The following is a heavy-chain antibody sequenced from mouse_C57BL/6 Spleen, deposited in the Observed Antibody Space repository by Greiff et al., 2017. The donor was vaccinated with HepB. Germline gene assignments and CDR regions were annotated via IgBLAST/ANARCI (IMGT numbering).Heavy chain of an antibody. D-gene: IGHD2-4*01. Sequence: VQLQQSGAELVRPGASVKLSCTASGFNIKDYYMHWVKQRPEQGLEWIGRIDPEDGDTEYAPKFQGKATMTADTSSNTAYLQLSSLTSEDTAVYYCTTLYSKTYDYVDYWGQGTTLTVSS. V-gene: IGHV14-1*01. CDR3: TTLYSKTYDYVDY. CDR2: IDPEDGDT. CDR1: GFNIKDYY. J-gene: IGHJ2*01.